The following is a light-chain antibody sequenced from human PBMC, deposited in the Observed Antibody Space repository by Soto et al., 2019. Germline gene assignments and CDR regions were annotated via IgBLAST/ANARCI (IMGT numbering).Light chain of an antibody. CDR1: QSISSQ. CDR2: DAS. V-gene: IGKV3-11*01. J-gene: IGKJ4*01. Sequence: EIVLTQSPATLSLSPGERATLSCRASQSISSQLAWYQQKPGQAPRLLIHDASNRATGIPARFSGSGSSTDFTLTISSLVPEDFAVYFCQQRSNWPLTFGGGTKVEIK. CDR3: QQRSNWPLT.